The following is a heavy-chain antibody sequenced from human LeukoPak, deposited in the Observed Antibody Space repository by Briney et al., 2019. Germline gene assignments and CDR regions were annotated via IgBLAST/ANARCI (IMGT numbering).Heavy chain of an antibody. D-gene: IGHD2-15*01. CDR3: ARTPHIVVVVAATRYYYGMDV. Sequence: SETLYLTCAVYGGSFSGYYWSWIRQPPGQGLEWIGEINHSGSTNYNPSLKSRVTVSVDTSKDQFSLKLSSVTAANTAVYYCARTPHIVVVVAATRYYYGMDVWGKGTTVTVSS. J-gene: IGHJ6*04. CDR1: GGSFSGYY. V-gene: IGHV4-34*01. CDR2: INHSGST.